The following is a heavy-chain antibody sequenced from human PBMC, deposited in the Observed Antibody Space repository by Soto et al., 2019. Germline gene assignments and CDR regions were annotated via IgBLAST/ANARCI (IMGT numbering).Heavy chain of an antibody. Sequence: QITLNESGPTVVRPTETLTLTCRFSGVSLTTSGVGLGWIRKSPGKAPAALALSYLDADKRYSACLKSRLTITKGTSKKQVVLRGSDSHPADTATYLCVHTVFRTVFGWLSTSATYFVCWGQGTPVASSS. CDR3: VHTVFRTVFGWLSTSATYFVC. CDR1: GVSLTTSGVG. D-gene: IGHD3-3*01. V-gene: IGHV2-5*02. J-gene: IGHJ4*02. CDR2: SYLDADK.